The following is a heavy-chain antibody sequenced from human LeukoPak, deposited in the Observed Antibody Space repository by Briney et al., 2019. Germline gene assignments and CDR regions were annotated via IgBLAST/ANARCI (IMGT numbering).Heavy chain of an antibody. D-gene: IGHD6-19*01. J-gene: IGHJ4*02. CDR1: GFTFSSYA. CDR3: AKDLGSGWYDPGYYFDY. Sequence: GGSLRLPCAASGFTFSSYAMSWVRQAPGKGLEWVSAISGSGGSTYYADSVKGRFTISSDNSKNTLYLQMNSLRAEDTAVYYCAKDLGSGWYDPGYYFDYWGQGTLVTVSS. CDR2: ISGSGGST. V-gene: IGHV3-23*01.